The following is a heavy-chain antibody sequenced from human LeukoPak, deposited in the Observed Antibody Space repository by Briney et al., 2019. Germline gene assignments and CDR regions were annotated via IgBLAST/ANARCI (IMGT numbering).Heavy chain of an antibody. CDR1: GGTFSSYA. D-gene: IGHD3-22*01. Sequence: ASVKVSCKASGGTFSSYAISWVRQAPGQGLEWMGGIIPIFGTANYAQKFQGRVTITADESTSTAYMELSRLRSDDTAVYYCARGRFYYDSSGSTPLGGYWGQGTLVTVSS. J-gene: IGHJ4*02. CDR2: IIPIFGTA. V-gene: IGHV1-69*13. CDR3: ARGRFYYDSSGSTPLGGY.